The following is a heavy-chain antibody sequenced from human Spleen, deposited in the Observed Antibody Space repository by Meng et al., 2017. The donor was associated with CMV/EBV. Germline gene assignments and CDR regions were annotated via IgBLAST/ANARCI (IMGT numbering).Heavy chain of an antibody. CDR2: IYYSGST. CDR3: AREDSRRGYFDY. J-gene: IGHJ4*02. D-gene: IGHD6-13*01. Sequence: SETLSLTCTVSGGSISSSSYYWGWIRQPPGKELEWIGSIYYSGSTYYNPSLKSRVTISVDTSKNQFSLKLSSVTAADTAVYYCAREDSRRGYFDYWGQGTLVTVSS. CDR1: GGSISSSSYY. V-gene: IGHV4-39*07.